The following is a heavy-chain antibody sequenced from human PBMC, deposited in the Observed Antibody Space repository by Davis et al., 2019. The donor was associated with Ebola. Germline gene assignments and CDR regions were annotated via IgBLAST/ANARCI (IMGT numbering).Heavy chain of an antibody. CDR3: ARGEDILTGSAWGSDAFDI. J-gene: IGHJ3*02. Sequence: GESLKISCAASGFTFSSYAMHWVRQAPGKGLEWVAVISYDGSNKYYADSVKGRFTISRDNSKNTLYLKMNSLRAEDTAVYYCARGEDILTGSAWGSDAFDIWGQGTMVTVSS. D-gene: IGHD3-9*01. CDR1: GFTFSSYA. CDR2: ISYDGSNK. V-gene: IGHV3-30-3*01.